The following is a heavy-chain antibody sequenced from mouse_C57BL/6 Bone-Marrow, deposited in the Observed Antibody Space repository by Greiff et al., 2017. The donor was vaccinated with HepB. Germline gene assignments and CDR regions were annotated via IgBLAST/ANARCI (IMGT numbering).Heavy chain of an antibody. J-gene: IGHJ4*01. Sequence: VQLQQSGPELVKPGASVKISCKASGYSFTGYYMNWVKRSPEKSLEWIGEINPSTGGTTYNQKFKAKATLTVDKSSSTAYMQLKSLTSEDSAVYYCARNYDYDDYAMDYWGQGTSVTVSS. CDR3: ARNYDYDDYAMDY. V-gene: IGHV1-42*01. CDR2: INPSTGGT. CDR1: GYSFTGYY. D-gene: IGHD2-4*01.